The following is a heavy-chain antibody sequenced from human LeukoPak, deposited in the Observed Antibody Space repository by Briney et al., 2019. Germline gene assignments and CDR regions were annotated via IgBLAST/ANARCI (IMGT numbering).Heavy chain of an antibody. V-gene: IGHV3-30*02. CDR2: IRYDGSNK. J-gene: IGHJ4*02. CDR1: GFTFSSYG. D-gene: IGHD2-2*01. Sequence: GRSLRLSCAASGFTFSSYGMHWVRQAPGKGLEWVAFIRYDGSNKYYADSVKGRFTISRDNSKNTLYLQMNSLRAEDTAVYYCAKLGYCSSTSCYGDYWGQGTLVTVSS. CDR3: AKLGYCSSTSCYGDY.